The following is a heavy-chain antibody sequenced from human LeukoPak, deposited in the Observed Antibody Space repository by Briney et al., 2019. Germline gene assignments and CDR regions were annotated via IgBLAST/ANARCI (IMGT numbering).Heavy chain of an antibody. J-gene: IGHJ5*02. V-gene: IGHV3-74*01. CDR1: GFTFSSYW. CDR3: ASEGSYYDYVWGSYRYQTWFDP. Sequence: PGGSLRLSCAASGFTFSSYWMHWVRQAPGKGLVWVSRINSDGSSTSYADSVKGRFTISRDNAKNTLYLQMNSLRAEDTAVYYCASEGSYYDYVWGSYRYQTWFDPWGQGTLVTVSS. CDR2: INSDGSST. D-gene: IGHD3-16*02.